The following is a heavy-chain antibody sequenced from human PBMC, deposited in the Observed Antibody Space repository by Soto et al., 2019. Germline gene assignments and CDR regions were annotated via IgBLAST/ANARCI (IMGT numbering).Heavy chain of an antibody. J-gene: IGHJ5*02. V-gene: IGHV4-59*01. CDR2: IYYSGST. CDR1: GGSISSYY. CDR3: AREGNCSGGSCYAGPPGFDP. D-gene: IGHD2-15*01. Sequence: SETLSLTCTVSGGSISSYYWSWIRQPPGKGLEWIGYIYYSGSTNYNPSLKSRVTISVDTSKNQFSLKLSSVTAADTAVYYCAREGNCSGGSCYAGPPGFDPWGQGTLVTVS.